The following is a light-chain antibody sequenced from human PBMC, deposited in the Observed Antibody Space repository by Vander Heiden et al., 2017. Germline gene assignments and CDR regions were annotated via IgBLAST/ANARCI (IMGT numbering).Light chain of an antibody. CDR3: QQSYSTPYT. CDR2: DAS. J-gene: IGKJ2*01. CDR1: QSISSY. Sequence: DIQMPPSPSSLSASVGDRVTITCRASQSISSYLNWYQQKPGKAPKLLIYDASSLQRGVPSRFSGSGAGTDFTLTISSLQPEDFATYYCQQSYSTPYTFGQGTKLEIK. V-gene: IGKV1-39*01.